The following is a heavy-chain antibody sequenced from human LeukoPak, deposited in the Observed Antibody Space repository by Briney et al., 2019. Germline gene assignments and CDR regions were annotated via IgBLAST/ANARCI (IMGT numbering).Heavy chain of an antibody. D-gene: IGHD6-19*01. Sequence: GGSLRLSCAASGFTFSSYAMHWVRQAPGKGLEWVAVISYDGSNKYYADSVKGRFTISRDNSKNTLYLQMNSLRAEDTAVYYCARVEQWLEYYFDYWGQGTLVTVSS. V-gene: IGHV3-30-3*01. CDR2: ISYDGSNK. CDR1: GFTFSSYA. J-gene: IGHJ4*02. CDR3: ARVEQWLEYYFDY.